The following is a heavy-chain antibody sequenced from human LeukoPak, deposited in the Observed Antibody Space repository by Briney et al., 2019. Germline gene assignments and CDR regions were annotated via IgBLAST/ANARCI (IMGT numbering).Heavy chain of an antibody. CDR2: IYYSGST. V-gene: IGHV4-39*01. D-gene: IGHD3-3*01. J-gene: IGHJ6*02. CDR1: GGSISSSSYH. CDR3: ATYTHVLRFLEWLPPHYYGMDV. Sequence: PSETLSLTCTVSGGSISSSSYHWGWIRQPPGKGLEWIGSIYYSGSTYYNPSLKSRVTISVDTSKNQFSLKLSSVTAADTAVYYCATYTHVLRFLEWLPPHYYGMDVWGQGTTVTVSS.